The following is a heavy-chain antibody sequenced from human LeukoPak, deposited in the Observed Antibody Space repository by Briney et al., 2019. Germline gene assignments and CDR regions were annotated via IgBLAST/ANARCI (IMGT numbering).Heavy chain of an antibody. D-gene: IGHD6-6*01. J-gene: IGHJ4*02. Sequence: SETLSLTCTVSGGSISSGGYSWSWIRQPPGSGLEWIGYIYHTGNTNYNPSPKSRVTISVARSKNQFSLRLSSVTAADTAVYYCARARESMATAGSYFDYWGQGTLVTVSS. V-gene: IGHV4-30-2*01. CDR1: GGSISSGGYS. CDR2: IYHTGNT. CDR3: ARARESMATAGSYFDY.